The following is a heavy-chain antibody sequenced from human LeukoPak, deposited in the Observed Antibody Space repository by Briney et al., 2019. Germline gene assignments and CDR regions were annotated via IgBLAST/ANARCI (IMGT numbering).Heavy chain of an antibody. CDR3: ARHRAKAAYGSGSYRYYDYGMDV. CDR1: GFSFSSYG. V-gene: IGHV3-33*01. CDR2: IWDDGSNK. J-gene: IGHJ6*02. D-gene: IGHD3-10*01. Sequence: GRSLRLSCAASGFSFSSYGMHWVRQAPGKGLEWVSVIWDDGSNKYYADSVKGRFTISRDNSKNTLYLRMNSLRAEDTAVYYCARHRAKAAYGSGSYRYYDYGMDVWGQGTMVTVSS.